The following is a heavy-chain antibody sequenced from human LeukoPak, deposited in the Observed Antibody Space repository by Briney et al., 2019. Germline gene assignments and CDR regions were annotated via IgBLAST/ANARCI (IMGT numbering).Heavy chain of an antibody. Sequence: ASVKVSCKASGYTFTGYYMHWVRQAPGQGPEWMGWINPNSGGTNYAQKFQGRVTMTRDTSISTAYMELSRLRSDDTAVYYCARERGYYDSSGSLDYWGQGTLVTVSS. D-gene: IGHD3-22*01. CDR3: ARERGYYDSSGSLDY. CDR1: GYTFTGYY. V-gene: IGHV1-2*02. CDR2: INPNSGGT. J-gene: IGHJ4*02.